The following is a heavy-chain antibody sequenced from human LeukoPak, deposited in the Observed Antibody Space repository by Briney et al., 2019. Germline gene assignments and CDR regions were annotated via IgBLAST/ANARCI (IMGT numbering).Heavy chain of an antibody. V-gene: IGHV7-4-1*02. D-gene: IGHD6-13*01. Sequence: GASVKVSRKASGYTFTKYIMNWVRQAPGQGLEWMGWINTNTGNPTYAQGFTGRFVFSLDTSVSTAYLQISSLKAEDTAVYYCARDHPFIGAAGTGVDPWGQGTLVTVSS. CDR2: INTNTGNP. J-gene: IGHJ5*02. CDR3: ARDHPFIGAAGTGVDP. CDR1: GYTFTKYI.